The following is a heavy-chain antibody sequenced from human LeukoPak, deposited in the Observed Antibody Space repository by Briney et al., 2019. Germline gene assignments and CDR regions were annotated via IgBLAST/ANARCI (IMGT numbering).Heavy chain of an antibody. V-gene: IGHV3-7*01. Sequence: GGSLRLSCAVSGFTFSSYWMSWVRQAPGKGLEWVANIKQDGSEKYYVDSVKGRFTISRDNAKNSLYLQMNSLRAEDTAVYYCAKDPRRYSRSGGYFDYWGQGTRVTVSS. CDR2: IKQDGSEK. D-gene: IGHD6-13*01. CDR1: GFTFSSYW. CDR3: AKDPRRYSRSGGYFDY. J-gene: IGHJ4*02.